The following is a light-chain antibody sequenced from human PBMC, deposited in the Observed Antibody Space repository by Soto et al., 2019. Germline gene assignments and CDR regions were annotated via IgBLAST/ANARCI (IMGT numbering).Light chain of an antibody. CDR1: QSISNW. CDR3: QQYKDYYGWT. CDR2: QAS. V-gene: IGKV1-5*03. Sequence: DIQMTQSPSTLSSSVGDRVTITCRASQSISNWLAWYQQKPGKAPKLLIYQASSSETGVSSRFSGSASETEFTLSISRLQNDDFATYYCQQYKDYYGWTCGQGTKGEFK. J-gene: IGKJ1*01.